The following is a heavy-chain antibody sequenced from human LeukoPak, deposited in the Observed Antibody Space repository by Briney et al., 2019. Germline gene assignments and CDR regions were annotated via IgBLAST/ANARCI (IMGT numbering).Heavy chain of an antibody. J-gene: IGHJ4*02. D-gene: IGHD6-19*01. Sequence: GRSLRLSCAAPGFTFSSYWMHWVRQAPGKGLVWVSRINSDGSSTSYADSVKGRFTISRDNAKNTLYLQMNSLRAEDTAVYYCAREGAVAGTDYWGQGTLVTVSS. V-gene: IGHV3-74*01. CDR2: INSDGSST. CDR1: GFTFSSYW. CDR3: AREGAVAGTDY.